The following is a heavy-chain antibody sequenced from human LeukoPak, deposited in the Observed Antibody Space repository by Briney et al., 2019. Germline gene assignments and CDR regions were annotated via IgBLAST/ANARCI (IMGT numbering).Heavy chain of an antibody. CDR2: IYTSGST. V-gene: IGHV4-61*02. J-gene: IGHJ6*03. Sequence: PSQTLSLTCTVSGGSISSGSYYWSWIRQPAGKGLEWIGRIYTSGSTNYNPSLKSRVTISVDTSKNQFSLKLSSVTAADTAVYYCARDLGYCNKYYYYYYMDVWGKGTTVTVSS. CDR1: GGSISSGSYY. CDR3: ARDLGYCNKYYYYYYMDV. D-gene: IGHD2/OR15-2a*01.